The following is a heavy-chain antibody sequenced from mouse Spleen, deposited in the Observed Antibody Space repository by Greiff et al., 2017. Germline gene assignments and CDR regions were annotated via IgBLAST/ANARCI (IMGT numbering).Heavy chain of an antibody. CDR3: ARDGYDYDWRFDV. V-gene: IGHV5-16*01. CDR2: INYDGSST. CDR1: GFTFSDYY. D-gene: IGHD2-4*01. Sequence: EVMLVESEGGLVQPGSSMKLSCTASGFTFSDYYMAWVRQVPEKGLEWVANINYDGSSTYYLDSLKSRFIISRDNAKNILYLQMSSLKSEDTATYYCARDGYDYDWRFDVWGAGTTVTVSS. J-gene: IGHJ1*01.